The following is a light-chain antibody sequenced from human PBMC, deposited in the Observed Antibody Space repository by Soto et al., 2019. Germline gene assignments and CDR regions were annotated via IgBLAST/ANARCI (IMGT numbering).Light chain of an antibody. CDR3: QQYNRDLLT. CDR2: EAS. CDR1: QSISSW. V-gene: IGKV1-5*03. J-gene: IGKJ4*01. Sequence: DIQMTQSPSTLSASVGDRVTITCRASQSISSWLAWYQQKPGKAPKLLMYEASSLESGVPPRFSGSASGTEFTLTISGLQPDDFATDYCQQYNRDLLTFGGGTKVEIK.